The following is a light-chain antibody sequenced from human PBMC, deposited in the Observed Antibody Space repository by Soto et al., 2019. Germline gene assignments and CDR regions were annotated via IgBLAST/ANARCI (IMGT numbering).Light chain of an antibody. J-gene: IGKJ4*01. CDR2: KAS. V-gene: IGKV1-5*03. CDR1: QSIGIW. Sequence: DIQMTQSPSTLSSSVGDRVTITCRASQSIGIWLAWYQQEPGKAPKLLIYKASTLESGVPSRFSGSGSGTEFTLTISSLQLDDFATYYCQQYNTYSPLTFGGGTKVDIK. CDR3: QQYNTYSPLT.